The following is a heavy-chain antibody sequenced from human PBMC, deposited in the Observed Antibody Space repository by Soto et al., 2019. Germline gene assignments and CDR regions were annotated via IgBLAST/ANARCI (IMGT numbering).Heavy chain of an antibody. CDR1: RAALNSGNYY. J-gene: IGHJ5*02. CDR2: IYVTWAV. V-gene: IGHV4-31*03. D-gene: IGHD2-21*01. Sequence: SETLSLTCIVSRAALNSGNYYWGWIRQVPGKGLEWIGHIYVTWAVDYNPSLRDRITISQDTSERQFSLNLRLVTAADTAVYYCARLRIATNNYKWFDPWGQGTLVTVSS. CDR3: ARLRIATNNYKWFDP.